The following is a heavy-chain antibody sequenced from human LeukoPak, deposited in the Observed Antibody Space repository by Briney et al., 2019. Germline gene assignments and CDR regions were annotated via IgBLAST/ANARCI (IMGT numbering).Heavy chain of an antibody. J-gene: IGHJ4*02. D-gene: IGHD1-26*01. CDR2: INHSGST. CDR3: ARGSPPIGNY. V-gene: IGHV4-34*01. CDR1: GGSFSGYY. Sequence: SETLSLTCAVYGGSFSGYYWSWIRQPPGKGLEWIGEINHSGSTNYNPSLKSRVPISVDTSKNQFSLKLSSVTAADTAVYYCARGSPPIGNYWGQGTLVAVSS.